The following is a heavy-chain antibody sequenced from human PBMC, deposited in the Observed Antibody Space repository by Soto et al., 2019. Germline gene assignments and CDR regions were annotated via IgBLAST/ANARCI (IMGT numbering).Heavy chain of an antibody. J-gene: IGHJ4*02. CDR1: GGTFSSYA. CDR2: IIPIFGTA. Sequence: ASVKVSCKASGGTFSSYAIGWVRQAPGQGLEWMGGIIPIFGTANYAQKFQGRVTITADESTSTAYMELSSLRSEDTAVYYCARGSTSGTMGYFDYWGQGTLVTV. D-gene: IGHD1-1*01. V-gene: IGHV1-69*13. CDR3: ARGSTSGTMGYFDY.